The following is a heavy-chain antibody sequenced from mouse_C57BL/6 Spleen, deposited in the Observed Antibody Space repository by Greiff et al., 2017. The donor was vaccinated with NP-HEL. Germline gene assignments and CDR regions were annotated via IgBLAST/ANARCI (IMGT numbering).Heavy chain of an antibody. CDR2: IHPNSGST. D-gene: IGHD1-1*01. Sequence: VQLQQPGAELVKPGASVKLSCKASGYTFTSYWMHWVKQRPGQGLEWIGMIHPNSGSTNYNEKFKSKATLTVDKSSSTAYMQLSSLTSEDSAVYYCASGYYGSSYGFAYWGQGTLVTVSA. CDR3: ASGYYGSSYGFAY. V-gene: IGHV1-64*01. J-gene: IGHJ3*01. CDR1: GYTFTSYW.